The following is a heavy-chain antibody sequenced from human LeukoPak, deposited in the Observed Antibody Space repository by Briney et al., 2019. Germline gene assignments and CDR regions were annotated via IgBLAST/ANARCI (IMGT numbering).Heavy chain of an antibody. CDR1: GFTVSSNY. J-gene: IGHJ4*02. D-gene: IGHD3-3*01. CDR2: ISGSGGST. V-gene: IGHV3-23*01. CDR3: AKNSSYYDFWSGYRSLLDY. Sequence: PGGSLRLSCAASGFTVSSNYMSWVRQAPGKGLEWVSAISGSGGSTYYADSVKGRFTTSRDNSKNTLYLQMNSLRAEDTAVYYCAKNSSYYDFWSGYRSLLDYWGQGTLVTVSS.